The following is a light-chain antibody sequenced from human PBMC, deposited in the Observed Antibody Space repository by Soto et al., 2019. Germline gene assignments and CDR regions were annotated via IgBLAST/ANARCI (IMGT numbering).Light chain of an antibody. Sequence: VMTPSPLTLPVTPGEPASISCRSSQSLLHSNGYNYLDWYLQKPGQSPQLLIYLGSNRSSGVPDRFSGSGSGTDFTLKISRVEAEDVGVYYCMQGTHWPITFGQGTRLEIK. J-gene: IGKJ5*01. V-gene: IGKV2-28*01. CDR1: QSLLHSNGYNY. CDR2: LGS. CDR3: MQGTHWPIT.